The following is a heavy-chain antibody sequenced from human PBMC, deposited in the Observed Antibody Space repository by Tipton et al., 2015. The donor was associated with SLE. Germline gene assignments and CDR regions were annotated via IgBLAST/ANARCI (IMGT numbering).Heavy chain of an antibody. J-gene: IGHJ4*02. V-gene: IGHV3-30-3*01. CDR3: AKEGGQKSGWYEDFFDY. CDR2: ISYDGSNK. D-gene: IGHD6-19*01. Sequence: SLRLSCAASGFTFSSYAMHWVRQAPGKGLEWVAVISYDGSNKYYADSVKGRFTISRDNSKNTLYLQMDSLRPEDTAVYYCAKEGGQKSGWYEDFFDYWGQGTLVTVSS. CDR1: GFTFSSYA.